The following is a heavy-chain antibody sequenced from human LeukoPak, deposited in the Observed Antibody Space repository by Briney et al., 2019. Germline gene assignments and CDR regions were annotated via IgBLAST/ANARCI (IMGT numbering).Heavy chain of an antibody. D-gene: IGHD2-2*01. Sequence: SETLSLTCTVSGGFMSSSNDEWAWIRQPAGKGLEWNGTIYYSADTNYNPSLKSRVTISIDMSKNQFSLKLTSVTAADTAIYYCARHRIPDALASAFGCWGQGTLVTVSS. J-gene: IGHJ4*02. CDR1: GGFMSSSNDE. CDR3: ARHRIPDALASAFGC. CDR2: IYYSADT. V-gene: IGHV4-39*01.